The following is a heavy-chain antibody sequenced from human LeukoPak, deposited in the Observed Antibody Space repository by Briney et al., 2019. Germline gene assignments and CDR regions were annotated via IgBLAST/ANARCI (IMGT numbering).Heavy chain of an antibody. D-gene: IGHD2-2*01. J-gene: IGHJ6*03. CDR1: GFTFSDYY. V-gene: IGHV3-11*04. CDR2: ISSSGSTI. CDR3: ARGHQLLFYYYYMDV. Sequence: GGSLRLSCAASGFTFSDYYMSWIRQAPGKGLEWVSYISSSGSTIYYADSVKGRFTISRDNAKNSLYLQMNSLRAEDTAVYYCARGHQLLFYYYYMDVWGKGTTVTVSS.